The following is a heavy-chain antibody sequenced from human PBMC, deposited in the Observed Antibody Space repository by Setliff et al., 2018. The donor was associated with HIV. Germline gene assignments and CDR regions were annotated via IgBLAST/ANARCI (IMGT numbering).Heavy chain of an antibody. V-gene: IGHV1-69*13. CDR1: GGTFNNYA. CDR2: IIPLFGTT. D-gene: IGHD3-10*01. J-gene: IGHJ4*02. CDR3: ATVFYYNSESYSLDY. Sequence: ASVKVSCKASGGTFNNYAISCVRQAPGQGLEWVGGIIPLFGTTNYAQKFQGRVTITADESTNTAHMELNSLRSIDTAMYYCATVFYYNSESYSLDYWGQGMLVTVSS.